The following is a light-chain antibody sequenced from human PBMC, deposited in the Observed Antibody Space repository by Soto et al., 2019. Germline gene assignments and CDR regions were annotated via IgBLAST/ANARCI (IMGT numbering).Light chain of an antibody. CDR3: QQDNNWPRT. CDR2: GAS. J-gene: IGKJ1*01. V-gene: IGKV3-15*01. CDR1: QSVSSN. Sequence: EIVMTQSPATLSVSPGERATLSCRASQSVSSNLAWYQQKPGQAPRLLIYGASTRATGIPARFSGSGSGTEFNLNISGLQSEDFGVYYCQQDNNWPRTFGKGTKVEIK.